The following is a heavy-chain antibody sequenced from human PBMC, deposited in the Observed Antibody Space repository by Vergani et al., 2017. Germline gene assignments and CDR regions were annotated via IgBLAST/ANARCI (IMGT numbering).Heavy chain of an antibody. CDR2: IIPIFGTA. CDR1: GGTFSSYA. J-gene: IGHJ4*02. Sequence: QVQLVQSGAEVKKPGSSVKVSCKASGGTFSSYAISWVRQAPGQGLEWMGGIIPIFGTANYAQKFKGRVTITADHSKSTADMELSSLRSEDTAVSYCARDLRHSRTDVHDYGHNLYGDDYWGQGTLVTVSA. D-gene: IGHD4-17*01. V-gene: IGHV1-69*01. CDR3: ARDLRHSRTDVHDYGHNLYGDDY.